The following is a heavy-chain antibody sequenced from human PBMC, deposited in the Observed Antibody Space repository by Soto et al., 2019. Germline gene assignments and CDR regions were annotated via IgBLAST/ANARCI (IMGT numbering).Heavy chain of an antibody. Sequence: EVPLLESGGGLVQPGGSLRLSCAASGFSFRTHTLSWVRQAAGKGLVWLSSIGATGDATYYADSVKGRFTISRDNSEDTVSLQMNSLRVDDTAVYYCAILRGLRKFWGQGTLVTVSS. CDR2: IGATGDAT. D-gene: IGHD4-17*01. CDR1: GFSFRTHT. J-gene: IGHJ4*02. CDR3: AILRGLRKF. V-gene: IGHV3-23*01.